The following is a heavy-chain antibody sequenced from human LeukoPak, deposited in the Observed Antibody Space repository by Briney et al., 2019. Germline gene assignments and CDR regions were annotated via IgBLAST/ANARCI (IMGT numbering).Heavy chain of an antibody. J-gene: IGHJ4*02. CDR1: GFTFSSYA. CDR2: ISDSGGKT. V-gene: IGHV3-23*01. CDR3: ARVDSSGWSYYFDY. D-gene: IGHD6-19*01. Sequence: GGSLRLSCAASGFTFSSYAMSWVRQAPGKGLEWVSAISDSGGKTYYADSMKGRFTISRDNSKSTLYLQMNSLRAEDTALYYCARVDSSGWSYYFDYWGQGTLVTVSS.